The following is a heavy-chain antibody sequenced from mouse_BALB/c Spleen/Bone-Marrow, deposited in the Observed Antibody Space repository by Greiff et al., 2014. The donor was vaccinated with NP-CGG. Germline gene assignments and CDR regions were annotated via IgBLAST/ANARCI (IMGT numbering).Heavy chain of an antibody. Sequence: EVKLQVSVSELVRSGASVRLSCTASGFNIKDYYMPWVKQRPELGLEWIGWIDPENGDIVLAPQLQGKATMTADPSSNAAYLQLNSLTSEDTAVYYCNLGMVTTNAYWGQGTLVTVSA. CDR3: NLGMVTTNAY. CDR2: IDPENGDI. V-gene: IGHV14-4*02. CDR1: GFNIKDYY. J-gene: IGHJ3*01. D-gene: IGHD2-2*01.